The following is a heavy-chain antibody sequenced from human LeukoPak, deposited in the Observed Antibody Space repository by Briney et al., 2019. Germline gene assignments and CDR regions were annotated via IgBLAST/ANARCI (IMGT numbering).Heavy chain of an antibody. CDR3: ARHTSSSSRAYYYYGMDV. CDR2: IYYSGST. D-gene: IGHD6-13*01. V-gene: IGHV4-39*01. Sequence: SGPPSLPCTVSGGSIISSSYYWGWIRQPPGQGLAWIGSIYYSGSTYYNPSLKSRVTISVDTSKNQFSLKLSSVTAADTAVYYCARHTSSSSRAYYYYGMDVWGQGTTVTVSS. J-gene: IGHJ6*02. CDR1: GGSIISSSYY.